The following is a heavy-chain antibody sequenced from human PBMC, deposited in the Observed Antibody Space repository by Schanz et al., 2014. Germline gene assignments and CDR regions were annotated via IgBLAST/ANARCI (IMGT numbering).Heavy chain of an antibody. J-gene: IGHJ4*02. D-gene: IGHD2-8*02. CDR1: GYTLKDHA. CDR2: INPSGGST. V-gene: IGHV1-46*02. Sequence: QVQLVQSGPEVKKPGASVKVSCQASGYTLKDHAMHWVRQAPGQGLEWMGIINPSGGSTSYAQKFQGRVTMTRDTSTSTVYMELSSLRSEDTAVYYCAKSLESCPGGRCSRGYFDYWGQGTLVTVSS. CDR3: AKSLESCPGGRCSRGYFDY.